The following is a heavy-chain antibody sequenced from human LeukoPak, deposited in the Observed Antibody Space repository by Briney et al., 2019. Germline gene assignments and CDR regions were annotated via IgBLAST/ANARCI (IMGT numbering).Heavy chain of an antibody. Sequence: SVKVSCKASGGTFSSYASSWVRQAPGQGLEWMGGIIPIFGTANYAQKFQGRVTITADESTSTAYMELSSLRSEDTAVYYCARDAREGYSYGGTFDYWGQGTLVTVSS. CDR2: IIPIFGTA. D-gene: IGHD5-18*01. J-gene: IGHJ4*02. CDR1: GGTFSSYA. V-gene: IGHV1-69*13. CDR3: ARDAREGYSYGGTFDY.